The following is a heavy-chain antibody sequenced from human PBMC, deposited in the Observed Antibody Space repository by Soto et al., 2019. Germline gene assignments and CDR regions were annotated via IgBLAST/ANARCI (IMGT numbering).Heavy chain of an antibody. V-gene: IGHV2-5*02. CDR1: GFSLSTNGVD. D-gene: IGHD3-10*02. J-gene: IGHJ4*02. CDR3: AHSPRITMYDY. CDR2: IYWDDDK. Sequence: QITLKESGPTLVKPTQTLTLTCTFSGFSLSTNGVDVGWIRQPPGKALEWLALIYWDDDKRYSPSLKSRLTITKDTSKNRVVLTMTNMDPVDTATYYCAHSPRITMYDYWGQGTLVTVSS.